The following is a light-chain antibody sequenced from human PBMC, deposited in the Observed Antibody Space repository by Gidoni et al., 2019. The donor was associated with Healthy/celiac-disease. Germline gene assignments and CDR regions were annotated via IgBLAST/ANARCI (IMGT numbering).Light chain of an antibody. CDR1: QSVSSY. J-gene: IGKJ3*01. CDR3: QQRGNWPLFT. V-gene: IGKV3-11*01. CDR2: DAS. Sequence: EIALTQSPATLSLAPGERATLSCRASQSVSSYLAWYQQKPGQAPRLLIYDASNRATGIPARFSGSGSGTDFTLTISSLEPEDFAVYYCQQRGNWPLFTFGPGTKVDIK.